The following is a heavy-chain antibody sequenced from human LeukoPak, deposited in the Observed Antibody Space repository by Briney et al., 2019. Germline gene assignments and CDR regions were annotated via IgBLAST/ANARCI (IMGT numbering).Heavy chain of an antibody. CDR1: GGSISSSSYY. V-gene: IGHV4-61*01. CDR2: IYYSGST. Sequence: SETLSLTCTVSGGSISSSSYYWSWIRQPPGKGLEWIGYIYYSGSTNYNPSLKSRVTISVDTSKNQFSPKLSSVTAADTAVYYCARVGYCSGGSCYRFDYWGQGTLVTVSS. CDR3: ARVGYCSGGSCYRFDY. D-gene: IGHD2-15*01. J-gene: IGHJ4*02.